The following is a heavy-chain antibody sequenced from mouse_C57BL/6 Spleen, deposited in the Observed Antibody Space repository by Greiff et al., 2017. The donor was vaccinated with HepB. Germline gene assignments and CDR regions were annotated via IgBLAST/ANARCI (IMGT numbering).Heavy chain of an antibody. D-gene: IGHD2-1*01. V-gene: IGHV1-54*01. CDR1: GYAFTNYL. Sequence: QVQLQQSGAELVRPGTSVKVSCKASGYAFTNYLIEWVKQRPGQGLEWIGVINPGSGGTNYNEKFKGKATLTADKSSSTAYMQLSSLTSEDAAVYFCAREGVYYGNYRYWYFDVWGTGTTVTVSS. CDR3: AREGVYYGNYRYWYFDV. J-gene: IGHJ1*03. CDR2: INPGSGGT.